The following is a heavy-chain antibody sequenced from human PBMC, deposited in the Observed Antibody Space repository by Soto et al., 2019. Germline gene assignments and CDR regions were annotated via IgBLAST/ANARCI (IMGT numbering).Heavy chain of an antibody. Sequence: GGSLRLSCAASGFTFSGSAMHWVRQASGKGLEWVGRIRSKANSYATAYAASVKGRFTISRDDSKNTAYLQMNSLKTEDTAVYYCTRSYSSSWNPRNNWFDPWGQGTLVTVSS. CDR3: TRSYSSSWNPRNNWFDP. D-gene: IGHD6-13*01. V-gene: IGHV3-73*01. CDR2: IRSKANSYAT. J-gene: IGHJ5*02. CDR1: GFTFSGSA.